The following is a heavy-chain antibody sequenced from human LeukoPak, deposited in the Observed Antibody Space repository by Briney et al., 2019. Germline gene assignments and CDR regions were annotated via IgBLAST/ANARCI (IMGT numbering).Heavy chain of an antibody. D-gene: IGHD2-21*01. CDR2: INPDSGGT. CDR1: GYTFTGYY. Sequence: ASVKVSCKASGYTFTGYYMHWVRQAPGQGLEWMGWINPDSGGTNYAQNFQGWVTMTRDTSIGTAYMELSRLRSDDTAVYYCARAGDTPFDYWGQGTLVTVSS. V-gene: IGHV1-2*04. J-gene: IGHJ4*02. CDR3: ARAGDTPFDY.